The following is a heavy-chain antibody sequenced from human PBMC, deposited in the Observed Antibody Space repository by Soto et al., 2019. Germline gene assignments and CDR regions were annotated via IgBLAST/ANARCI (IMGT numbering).Heavy chain of an antibody. V-gene: IGHV1-18*03. Sequence: QVQLVQSGPEVKKSGASVKVSCKASGYGFMNYGISWVRQAPGQGLEWMGWISTYNGNTDYAQKFQDRVTMTADASINTAYMELRNLRSNDMAVYFCARGWDYTDYYGDFWGQGTLVTVSS. D-gene: IGHD4-17*01. CDR1: GYGFMNYG. J-gene: IGHJ4*02. CDR3: ARGWDYTDYYGDF. CDR2: ISTYNGNT.